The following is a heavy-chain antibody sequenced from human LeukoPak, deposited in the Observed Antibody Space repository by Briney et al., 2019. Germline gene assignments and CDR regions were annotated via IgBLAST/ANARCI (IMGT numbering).Heavy chain of an antibody. CDR3: ARGPPDIVVVPAARNMDV. J-gene: IGHJ6*03. CDR1: GYTFTSYD. Sequence: ASVKDSCKASGYTFTSYDINWVRQATGQGLEWMGWMNPNSGNTGYAQKFQGRVTMTRNTSISTAYMELSSLRSEDTAVYYCARGPPDIVVVPAARNMDVWGKGTTVTVSS. D-gene: IGHD2-2*01. V-gene: IGHV1-8*01. CDR2: MNPNSGNT.